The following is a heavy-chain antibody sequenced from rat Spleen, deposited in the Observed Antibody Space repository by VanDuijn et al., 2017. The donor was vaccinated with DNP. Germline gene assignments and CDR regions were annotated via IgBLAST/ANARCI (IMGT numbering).Heavy chain of an antibody. V-gene: IGHV5-31*01. CDR3: ARGVYGGYLYFDY. D-gene: IGHD1-11*01. CDR2: TIGSGGNS. J-gene: IGHJ2*01. Sequence: EVQLVESGGGLVQPGKSLKLSCVASGFTFNDSWMTWIRQVPGKGLEWVASTIGSGGNSYYPDSLKGQFTISRDNAKNTLYLQMNSLRSEDTATYYCARGVYGGYLYFDYWGQEVMVTVSS. CDR1: GFTFNDSW.